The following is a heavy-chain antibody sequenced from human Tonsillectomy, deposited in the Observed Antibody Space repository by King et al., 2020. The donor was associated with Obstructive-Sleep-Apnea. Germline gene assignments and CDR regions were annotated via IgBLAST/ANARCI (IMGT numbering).Heavy chain of an antibody. J-gene: IGHJ3*02. CDR1: GYNFKTYG. V-gene: IGHV1-18*01. D-gene: IGHD3-10*01. CDR2: ISGHNGDT. Sequence: QLVQSGGEVKKPGASVRVSCKASGYNFKTYGLSWVRQAPGQGLEWMGWISGHNGDTNYAQRLRGRVGMTADTTTSTAYMELSSLTPDDTAVYYCARDLFYYNSGTSYEDTFDIWGQGTMVTVSS. CDR3: ARDLFYYNSGTSYEDTFDI.